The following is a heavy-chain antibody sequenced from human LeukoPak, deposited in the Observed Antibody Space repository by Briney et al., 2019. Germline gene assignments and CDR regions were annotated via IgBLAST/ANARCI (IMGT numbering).Heavy chain of an antibody. V-gene: IGHV3-73*01. J-gene: IGHJ4*02. D-gene: IGHD1-26*01. Sequence: PGGSLTLSCAAAGFTFSSFAIDWVRQASRKWLGWVGRIRSKANSYATAYAASVKGRFTISRDDSKNTAYLQMNSLKTEDTAVYYCTRHNSGGDYWGQGTLVTVSS. CDR1: GFTFSSFA. CDR2: IRSKANSYAT. CDR3: TRHNSGGDY.